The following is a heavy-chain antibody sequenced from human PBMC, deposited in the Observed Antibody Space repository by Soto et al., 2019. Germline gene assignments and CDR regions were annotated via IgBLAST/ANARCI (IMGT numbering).Heavy chain of an antibody. CDR1: GFSITSFA. CDR2: ISASGGST. Sequence: RLSCVASGFSITSFAMSWVRQAPGKGLEWASAISASGGSTYADSVKGRFTISRDNSKNTLYLQMNSLRVEDTAVYYCAKVLSSGGYSGALEYWGQGALVTVSS. D-gene: IGHD2-15*01. V-gene: IGHV3-23*01. J-gene: IGHJ4*02. CDR3: AKVLSSGGYSGALEY.